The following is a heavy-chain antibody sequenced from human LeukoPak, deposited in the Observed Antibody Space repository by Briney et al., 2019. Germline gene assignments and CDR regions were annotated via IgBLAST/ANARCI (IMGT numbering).Heavy chain of an antibody. J-gene: IGHJ3*02. CDR3: AKAKTMTHDAFDI. Sequence: GGSLRLSCAASGFTFSSYAMSCVRQAPGKRLEWVSAISGSGGNTYYADSVKGRFTISRDNSKNTLYLQMNSLRAEDTAVYYCAKAKTMTHDAFDIWGQGTMVTVSS. CDR1: GFTFSSYA. V-gene: IGHV3-23*01. D-gene: IGHD3-22*01. CDR2: ISGSGGNT.